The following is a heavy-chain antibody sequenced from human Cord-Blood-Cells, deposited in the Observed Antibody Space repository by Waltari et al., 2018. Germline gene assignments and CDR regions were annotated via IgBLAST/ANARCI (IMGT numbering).Heavy chain of an antibody. J-gene: IGHJ5*02. D-gene: IGHD7-27*01. CDR1: GGSFSGYY. V-gene: IGHV4-34*01. Sequence: QVQLQQWGAGLLKPSETLSLTCAVYGGSFSGYYWSWIRQPPGKGLEGIGEIKQSGSTNYNPPLKSRVTISVDTSKNQFSLKLSSVTAADTAVYYCASLSSLTGDNWFDPWGQGTLVTVSS. CDR2: IKQSGST. CDR3: ASLSSLTGDNWFDP.